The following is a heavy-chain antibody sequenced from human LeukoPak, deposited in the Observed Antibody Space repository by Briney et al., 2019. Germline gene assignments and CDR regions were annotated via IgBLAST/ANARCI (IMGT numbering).Heavy chain of an antibody. CDR1: GGSISSYY. CDR2: IYTSGST. D-gene: IGHD2-15*01. J-gene: IGHJ4*02. Sequence: PSETLSLTCTVSGGSISSYYWSWIRQPAGKGLEWIGRIYTSGSTNYNPSLKSRVTMSVDTSKNQFSLKLSSVTAADTAVYYCARENYCSGGSCYGYFDYWGQGTLVTVFS. V-gene: IGHV4-4*07. CDR3: ARENYCSGGSCYGYFDY.